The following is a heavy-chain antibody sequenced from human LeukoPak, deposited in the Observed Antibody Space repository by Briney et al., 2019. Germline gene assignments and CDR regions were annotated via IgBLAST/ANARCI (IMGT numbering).Heavy chain of an antibody. CDR1: GYTFTSYG. CDR3: ARDIVAPRRYCSSTSCTVWFDP. J-gene: IGHJ5*02. V-gene: IGHV1-18*01. CDR2: ISAYNGNT. D-gene: IGHD2-2*01. Sequence: ASVKVSCKASGYTFTSYGISWVRQAPGQGLEWMGWISAYNGNTNYAQKLQGRATMTTDTSTSTAYMELRSLRSDDTAVYYCARDIVAPRRYCSSTSCTVWFDPWGQGTLVTVSS.